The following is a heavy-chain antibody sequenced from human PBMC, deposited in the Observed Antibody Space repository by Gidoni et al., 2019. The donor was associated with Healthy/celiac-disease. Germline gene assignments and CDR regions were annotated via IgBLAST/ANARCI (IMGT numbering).Heavy chain of an antibody. CDR2: IYYSGST. CDR3: ARQMVAYCGGDCSYFDY. Sequence: VQLQESGPGLVKPSETLSLTCPVSGGSISSYYWSWIRQPPGKGLEWIGYIYYSGSTNYNPSLKSRVTISVDTSKNQFSLKLSSVTAADTAVYYCARQMVAYCGGDCSYFDYWGQGTLVTVSS. V-gene: IGHV4-59*08. J-gene: IGHJ4*02. CDR1: GGSISSYY. D-gene: IGHD2-21*02.